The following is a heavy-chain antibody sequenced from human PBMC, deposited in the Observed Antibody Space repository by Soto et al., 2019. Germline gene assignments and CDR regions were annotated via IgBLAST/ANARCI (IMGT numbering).Heavy chain of an antibody. CDR2: ISTFNGNA. CDR3: ARLHGYSSGGDDY. J-gene: IGHJ4*02. V-gene: IGHV1-18*04. D-gene: IGHD6-19*01. Sequence: QVQLVQSGAEVKKPRASVKVSCKASGYTFSSNGVSWVRQAPGQGLEWVGWISTFNGNAHYAQKFQGRVTMTTDTSTNTAYMELTSLSSDDTAVYDCARLHGYSSGGDDYWGQGTLVTVSS. CDR1: GYTFSSNG.